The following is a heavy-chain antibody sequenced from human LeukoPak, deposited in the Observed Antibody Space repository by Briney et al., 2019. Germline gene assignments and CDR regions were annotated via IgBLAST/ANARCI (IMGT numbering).Heavy chain of an antibody. V-gene: IGHV1-69*04. D-gene: IGHD5-18*01. CDR2: IIPILGIA. Sequence: SVKVPCKASVGTFSSYAISWVRQAPGQGREWMGRIIPILGIANYAQKFQGRVTITAHKPTSTAYMELSSLRSEDTAVYYCATVDTAMAFDYWGQGTLVTVSS. CDR1: VGTFSSYA. CDR3: ATVDTAMAFDY. J-gene: IGHJ4*02.